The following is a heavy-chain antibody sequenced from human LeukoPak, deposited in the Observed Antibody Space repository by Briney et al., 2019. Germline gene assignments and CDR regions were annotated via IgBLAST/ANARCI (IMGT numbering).Heavy chain of an antibody. CDR1: GGSISSSNW. Sequence: SETLSLTCAVSGGSISSSNWWSWVRQPPGKGLEWIGEIYHSGSTNYNPSLKSRFTISVGNSKNQFSLKLSSVTAADTAVYYCARTAGYSSSWLFDYWGQGTLVTVSS. D-gene: IGHD6-13*01. V-gene: IGHV4-4*02. CDR3: ARTAGYSSSWLFDY. J-gene: IGHJ4*02. CDR2: IYHSGST.